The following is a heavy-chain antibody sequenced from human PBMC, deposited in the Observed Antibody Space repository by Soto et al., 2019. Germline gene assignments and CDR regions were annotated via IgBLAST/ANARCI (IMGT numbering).Heavy chain of an antibody. J-gene: IGHJ4*02. V-gene: IGHV4-59*01. CDR1: GGSISSYY. CDR2: IYYSGST. CDR3: ARTGSAVDTAMVTK. D-gene: IGHD5-18*01. Sequence: SETLSLTCTVSGGSISSYYWSWIRQPPGKGLEWIGYIYYSGSTNYNPSLKSRVTISVDTSKNQFSLKLSSVTAADTAVYYCARTGSAVDTAMVTKGAQGTLVPV.